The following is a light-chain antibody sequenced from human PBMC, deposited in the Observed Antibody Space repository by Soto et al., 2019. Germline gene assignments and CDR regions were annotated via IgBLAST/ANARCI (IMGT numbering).Light chain of an antibody. CDR1: QSVSSY. CDR2: DAS. V-gene: IGKV3-11*01. J-gene: IGKJ4*02. CDR3: QQRSNWLT. Sequence: EIVLTQSPATLSLSPGERATLSCRASQSVSSYLAWYQQKPGQAPRLLIYDASNRATGIPARFSGSGSGTDFNLTISSREPEDVAVYYWQQRSNWLTFGGGTKVEIK.